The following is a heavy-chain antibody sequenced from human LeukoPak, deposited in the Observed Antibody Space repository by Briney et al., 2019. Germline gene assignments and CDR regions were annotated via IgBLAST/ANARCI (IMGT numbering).Heavy chain of an antibody. CDR3: AKEGDDSSGYYPRAFDI. Sequence: GGSLRLSCAASGFTFSSYAMSWVRQAPGKGLEWVSAISGSGGSTYYADSVKGRFTISRDKSKNTLYLQMNSLRAEDTAVYYCAKEGDDSSGYYPRAFDIWGQGTMVTVSS. J-gene: IGHJ3*02. CDR2: ISGSGGST. V-gene: IGHV3-23*01. CDR1: GFTFSSYA. D-gene: IGHD3-22*01.